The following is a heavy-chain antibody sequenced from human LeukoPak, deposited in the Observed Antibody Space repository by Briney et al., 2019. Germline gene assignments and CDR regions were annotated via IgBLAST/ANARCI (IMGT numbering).Heavy chain of an antibody. CDR1: GFTFNTYT. V-gene: IGHV3-48*01. J-gene: IGHJ4*02. Sequence: SGGSLRLSCAASGFTFNTYTMNWVRQAPGKGLEWVSYISGSSGIIDYADSVRGRFTISRDNAKNSLYLQMNSLRAEDTAVYYCAREGGNFDYWGQGTLVTVSS. D-gene: IGHD3-16*01. CDR2: ISGSSGII. CDR3: AREGGNFDY.